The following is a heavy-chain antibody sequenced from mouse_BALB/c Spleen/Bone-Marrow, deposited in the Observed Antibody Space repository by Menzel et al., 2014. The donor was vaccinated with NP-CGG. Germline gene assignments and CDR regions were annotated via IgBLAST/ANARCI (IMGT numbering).Heavy chain of an antibody. D-gene: IGHD2-14*01. CDR3: ASYRDGWCFDV. Sequence: VQLQQSGAELVKPGASVKLSCTASGFNIKATYLHWVQQRPEQGLAWIGRIDPAIFTKYDPKFQGKATITADPSSHTAYLHLSSLTSEDTAVYYCASYRDGWCFDVWGAGTTVTVSS. V-gene: IGHV14-3*02. J-gene: IGHJ1*01. CDR2: IDPAIFT. CDR1: GFNIKATY.